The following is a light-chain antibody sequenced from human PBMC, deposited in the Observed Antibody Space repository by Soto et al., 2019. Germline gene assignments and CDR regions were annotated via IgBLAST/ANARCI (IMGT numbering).Light chain of an antibody. CDR2: AAS. CDR1: QSVSSSH. V-gene: IGKV3-20*01. CDR3: QKYGTSPIN. J-gene: IGKJ5*01. Sequence: PGERATLSCRASQSVSSSHLAWYQHKPGQAPRLLIYAASSRATGSPDRFSGGGSGTDFTLTISRLEPEDFAVYYCQKYGTSPINCGQGKRRAIK.